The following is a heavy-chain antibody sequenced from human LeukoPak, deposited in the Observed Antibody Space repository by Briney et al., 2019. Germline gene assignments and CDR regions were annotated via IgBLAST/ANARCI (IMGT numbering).Heavy chain of an antibody. V-gene: IGHV4-31*03. CDR2: IFYTGST. J-gene: IGHJ4*02. D-gene: IGHD1-1*01. CDR1: GDSISSGGHY. CDR3: ARSPGIWNEYGRLEY. Sequence: SETLSLTCTVSGDSISSGGHYWNWIRQRPGKGLEWIGYIFYTGSTYYNPSLKSRVAISVDTSKNQFSLKLSSVTAVDTAVYYCARSPGIWNEYGRLEYWGQGALVTVSS.